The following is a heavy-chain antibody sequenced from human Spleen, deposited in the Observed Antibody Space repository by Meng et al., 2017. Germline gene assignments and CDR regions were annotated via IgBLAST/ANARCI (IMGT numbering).Heavy chain of an antibody. Sequence: SQTLSLTCAISGDSVSSNSATWNWIRQSPSRGLEWLGRTFYRSKWYTDYGISVQSRVTINPDTSKNQFSLHLLSVSPEDTAVYFCAKGEPLHSYDGFDVWGQGNMVTVSS. CDR1: GDSVSSNSAT. J-gene: IGHJ6*02. CDR2: TFYRSKWYT. V-gene: IGHV6-1*01. CDR3: AKGEPLHSYDGFDV.